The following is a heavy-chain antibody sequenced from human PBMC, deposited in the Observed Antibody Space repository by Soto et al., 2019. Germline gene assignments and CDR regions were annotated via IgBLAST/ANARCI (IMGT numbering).Heavy chain of an antibody. J-gene: IGHJ4*02. CDR3: ARDLDGSGSYYTDY. V-gene: IGHV1-18*01. CDR1: GYTFTNYG. D-gene: IGHD3-10*01. Sequence: QVQLVQSGAEVKKPGASVKVSCKASGYTFTNYGITWVRQAPGQGLEWMGWISHWGKTDYAQKFQSRVTMTTDSSASTDFMELRSLRSDDTAMYFCARDLDGSGSYYTDYWGQGTLVTVSS. CDR2: ISHWGKT.